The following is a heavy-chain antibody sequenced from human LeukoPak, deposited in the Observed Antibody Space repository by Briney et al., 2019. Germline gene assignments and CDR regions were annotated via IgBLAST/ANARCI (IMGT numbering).Heavy chain of an antibody. CDR1: GFTFSSYG. V-gene: IGHV3-30*02. CDR2: IRYDGSNK. D-gene: IGHD3-3*01. CDR3: AKGANYDFDAFDI. Sequence: GGSLRLSCAASGFTFSSYGMHWVRQAPGKGLEWVAFIRYDGSNKYYADSVKGRFTISRDNSKNTLYLQMNSLRAEDTAVYYCAKGANYDFDAFDIWGQGTVVTVSS. J-gene: IGHJ3*02.